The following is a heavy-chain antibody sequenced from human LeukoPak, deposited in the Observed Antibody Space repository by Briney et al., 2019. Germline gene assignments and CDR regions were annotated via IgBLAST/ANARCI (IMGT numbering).Heavy chain of an antibody. V-gene: IGHV4-39*07. D-gene: IGHD3-10*01. J-gene: IGHJ5*02. CDR3: ARELKLPRLLWDWFDP. CDR1: GGSISSSSYY. CDR2: IYYSGST. Sequence: SETLSLTCTVSGGSISSSSYYWGWIRQPPGKGLEWIGSIYYSGSTNYNPSLKSRVTISVDTSKNQFSLKLSSVTAADTAVYYCARELKLPRLLWDWFDPWGQGTLVTVSS.